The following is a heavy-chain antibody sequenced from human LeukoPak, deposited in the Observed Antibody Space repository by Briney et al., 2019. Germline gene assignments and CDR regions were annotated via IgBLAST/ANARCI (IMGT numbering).Heavy chain of an antibody. V-gene: IGHV3-48*03. D-gene: IGHD1-1*01. CDR2: ISSSGSTI. Sequence: GGSLRLSCAASGFTFSSYEMNWVRQAPGKGLEWVSYISSSGSTIYYADSVKGRFTISRDNSKNTLSLQMNTLRAEDTGTYYCATFGTTGISYWGQGALVTVSS. J-gene: IGHJ4*02. CDR3: ATFGTTGISY. CDR1: GFTFSSYE.